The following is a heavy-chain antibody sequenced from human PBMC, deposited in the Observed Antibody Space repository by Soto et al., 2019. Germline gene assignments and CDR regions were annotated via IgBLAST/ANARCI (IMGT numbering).Heavy chain of an antibody. CDR1: GDTFKNSA. V-gene: IGHV1-69*01. Sequence: QVQLVQSGAEVKKPGSSVRVSCRASGDTFKNSAITWVRQAPGQGLEWMGEITPMGGATKYAQKFENRLTISADASTTTINMELRSLDSDDTAVYFCGREGRIAGIDYWGQGTLVTVSS. D-gene: IGHD1-20*01. CDR3: GREGRIAGIDY. CDR2: ITPMGGAT. J-gene: IGHJ4*02.